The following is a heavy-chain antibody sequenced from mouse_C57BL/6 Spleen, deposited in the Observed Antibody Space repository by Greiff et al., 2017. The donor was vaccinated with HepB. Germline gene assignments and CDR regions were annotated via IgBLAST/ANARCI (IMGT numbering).Heavy chain of an antibody. CDR3: AREKDSYYYGSSYHELAY. J-gene: IGHJ3*01. Sequence: QVQLQQPGAELVMPGASVKLSCKASGYTFTSYWMHWVKQRPGQGLEWIGEIDPSDSYTNYNQKFKGKSTLTVDKSSSTSYMQLSSLTSEDSAVYYCAREKDSYYYGSSYHELAYWGQGTLVTVSA. CDR2: IDPSDSYT. V-gene: IGHV1-69*01. D-gene: IGHD1-1*01. CDR1: GYTFTSYW.